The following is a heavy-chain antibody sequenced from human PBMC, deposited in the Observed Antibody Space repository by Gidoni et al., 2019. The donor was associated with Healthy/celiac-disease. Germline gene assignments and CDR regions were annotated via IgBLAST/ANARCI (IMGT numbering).Heavy chain of an antibody. Sequence: QLQLQESGPGLVKPSETLSLTCTVSGGSISSSSYYWGWIRQPPGKGLEWIGRIYYSGSTYYSPSLKSRVTISVDTSKNQFSLKLSSVTAADTAVYYCARHGLGYNYVDYWGQGTLVTVSS. CDR3: ARHGLGYNYVDY. CDR1: GGSISSSSYY. J-gene: IGHJ4*02. D-gene: IGHD5-12*01. CDR2: IYYSGST. V-gene: IGHV4-39*01.